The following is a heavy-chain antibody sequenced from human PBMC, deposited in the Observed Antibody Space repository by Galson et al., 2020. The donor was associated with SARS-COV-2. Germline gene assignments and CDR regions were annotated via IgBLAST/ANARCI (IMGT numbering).Heavy chain of an antibody. V-gene: IGHV4-39*01. CDR1: GGSISSSSYY. CDR2: IYYSGST. J-gene: IGHJ6*02. Sequence: SETLSLTCTVSGGSISSSSYYWGWIRQPPGKGLEWIGSIYYSGSTYYNPSLKSRVTISVDTSKNQFSLKLSSVTAADTAVYYCARHVNYDFWSGYYPVYYYYYGMDVWGQGTTVTVSS. D-gene: IGHD3-3*01. CDR3: ARHVNYDFWSGYYPVYYYYYGMDV.